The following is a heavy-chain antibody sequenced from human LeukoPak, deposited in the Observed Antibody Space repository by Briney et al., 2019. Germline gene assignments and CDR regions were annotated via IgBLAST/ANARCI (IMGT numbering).Heavy chain of an antibody. J-gene: IGHJ3*02. CDR1: GYIFTDYA. CDR2: MNGGNGNT. V-gene: IGHV1-3*01. D-gene: IGHD1-7*01. CDR3: ARDRTNWNYPAFDI. Sequence: ASVKVSCKASGYIFTDYAIHWLRQAPGQRPEWMGWMNGGNGNTKYSQKFQGRITLIRDTSAATAYMELSSLRHDDLAVYYCARDRTNWNYPAFDIWGQGTMVTVSS.